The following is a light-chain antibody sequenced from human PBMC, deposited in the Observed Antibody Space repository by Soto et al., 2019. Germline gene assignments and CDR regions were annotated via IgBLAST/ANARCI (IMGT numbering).Light chain of an antibody. CDR1: NIGSKN. CDR2: RDS. Sequence: SYELTQPLSVSVALGQTARITCGGTNIGSKNVHWYQQMPGQAPVLVIYRDSNRPSGIPERFSGSNSGNTATLTISRAQAGDEADYYCQVWDSSTFYVFGTGTKLTVL. CDR3: QVWDSSTFYV. J-gene: IGLJ1*01. V-gene: IGLV3-9*01.